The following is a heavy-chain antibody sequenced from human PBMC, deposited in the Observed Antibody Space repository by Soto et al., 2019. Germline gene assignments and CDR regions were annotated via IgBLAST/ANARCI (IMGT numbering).Heavy chain of an antibody. CDR2: IIPIFGTA. CDR1: GGTFSSYA. CDR3: ASPVGSIAVAGHAFDI. V-gene: IGHV1-69*13. J-gene: IGHJ3*02. D-gene: IGHD6-19*01. Sequence: EASVKVSCKASGGTFSSYAISWVRQAPGQGLEWMGGIIPIFGTANYAQKFQGRVTITADESTSTAYMELSSLRSEDTAVYYCASPVGSIAVAGHAFDIWGQGTMVTVSS.